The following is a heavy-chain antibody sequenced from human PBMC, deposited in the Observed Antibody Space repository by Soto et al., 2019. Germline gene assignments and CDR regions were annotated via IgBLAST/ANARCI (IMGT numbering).Heavy chain of an antibody. V-gene: IGHV1-18*01. D-gene: IGHD2-2*01. CDR1: GFPFTDYG. CDR3: ARCPESRSTAYFDY. J-gene: IGHJ4*02. CDR2: ISAYTGNT. Sequence: ASVKVSCKASGFPFTDYGFTWVRQAPGEGLEWMGWISAYTGNTNYAQKVQGRVTMSTDTSTSTAYLELRSLRSDDTAVYYCARCPESRSTAYFDYWGQGTLVTVSS.